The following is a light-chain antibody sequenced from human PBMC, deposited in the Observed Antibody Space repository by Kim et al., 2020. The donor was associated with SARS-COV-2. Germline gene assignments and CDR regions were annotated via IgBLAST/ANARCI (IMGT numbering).Light chain of an antibody. J-gene: IGKJ5*01. CDR1: QSVSTT. V-gene: IGKV3-11*01. CDR3: QQRSNWPIT. CDR2: DAS. Sequence: FAPAERSTLSCRGSQSVSTTLAWYQQKPGQAPRLLIYDASNRATGIPARFSGSGSGTDFTLTISRLEPEDFAVYYCQQRSNWPITFGQGTRLEIK.